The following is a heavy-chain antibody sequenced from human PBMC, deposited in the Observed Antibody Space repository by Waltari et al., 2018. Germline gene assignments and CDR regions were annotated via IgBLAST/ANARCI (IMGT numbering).Heavy chain of an antibody. Sequence: QVQLVESGGGVVQPGRSLRLSCAASGFTFSSYGMHWVRPAPGKGQEGGAVIWYDGSNKYYADPVKGRFTISRDNSKNTLYLQMNSLRAEDTAVYYCAKEPIKSTDCGGDCYSPDIYYFDYWGQGTLVTVSS. CDR3: AKEPIKSTDCGGDCYSPDIYYFDY. D-gene: IGHD2-21*01. CDR2: IWYDGSNK. V-gene: IGHV3-33*06. CDR1: GFTFSSYG. J-gene: IGHJ4*02.